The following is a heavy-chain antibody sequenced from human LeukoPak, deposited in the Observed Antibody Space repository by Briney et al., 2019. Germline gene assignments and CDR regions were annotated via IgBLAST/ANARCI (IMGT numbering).Heavy chain of an antibody. V-gene: IGHV3-23*01. CDR2: ISGSGGST. J-gene: IGHJ6*03. D-gene: IGHD3-9*01. CDR3: AKVGARYFYMDV. Sequence: GGSLRLSCAASGFTFSSYAMSWVRQAPGEGLGWASAISGSGGSTYYADSVKGRFTISRDNSKNTLYLQMNSLRAEDTAVYYCAKVGARYFYMDVWGKGTTVTVSS. CDR1: GFTFSSYA.